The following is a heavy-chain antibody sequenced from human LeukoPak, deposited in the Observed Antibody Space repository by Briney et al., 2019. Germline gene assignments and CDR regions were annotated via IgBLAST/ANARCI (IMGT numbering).Heavy chain of an antibody. CDR1: GFTFSSYS. J-gene: IGHJ4*02. V-gene: IGHV3-48*01. CDR3: AREVRLWVEMATIGGLDFIGY. D-gene: IGHD5-24*01. Sequence: GGSLRLSCAASGFTFSSYSMNWVRQAPGKGLEWVSYISSSSSTIYYADSVKGRFTISRDNAKNSLYLQMNSLRAEDTAVYYCAREVRLWVEMATIGGLDFIGYWGQGTLVTVSS. CDR2: ISSSSSTI.